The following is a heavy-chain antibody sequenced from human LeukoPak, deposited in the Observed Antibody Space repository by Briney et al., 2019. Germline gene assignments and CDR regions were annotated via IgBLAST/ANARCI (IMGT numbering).Heavy chain of an antibody. Sequence: HTGGSLRLSCAASRFTFSSFGMHWVRQPPGKGLEWVAVVWSDGSTKYYTDSVKGRFSISTDTSKNTLYLQMNSLRAEDTAVYYCAKGGEADSSGYYFDYWGQGTLVTVSS. CDR2: VWSDGSTK. J-gene: IGHJ4*02. CDR3: AKGGEADSSGYYFDY. V-gene: IGHV3-33*03. CDR1: RFTFSSFG. D-gene: IGHD3-22*01.